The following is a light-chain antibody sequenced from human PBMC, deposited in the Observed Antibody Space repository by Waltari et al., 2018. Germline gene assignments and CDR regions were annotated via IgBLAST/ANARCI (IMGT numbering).Light chain of an antibody. J-gene: IGKJ3*01. CDR1: QTILYTSNNKNH. V-gene: IGKV4-1*01. Sequence: DIVMTLSTDSLGASLGERDTTNCKSSQTILYTSNNKNHLALFQHKRGQPPRLLIYWASTRQSGVPERFSGSGSETDFNLTISSLQAEDVAVYFCQQYYSPPFTFGPGTTVDV. CDR2: WAS. CDR3: QQYYSPPFT.